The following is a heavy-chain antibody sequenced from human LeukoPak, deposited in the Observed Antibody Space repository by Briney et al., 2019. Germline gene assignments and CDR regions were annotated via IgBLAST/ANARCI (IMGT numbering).Heavy chain of an antibody. D-gene: IGHD5-24*01. CDR2: MNPNSGGT. CDR1: GYTFTSYD. V-gene: IGHV1-2*02. J-gene: IGHJ4*02. Sequence: ASVKVSCKASGYTFTSYDINWVRQATGQGLEWMGWMNPNSGGTNYAQKFQGRVTMTRDTSISTAYMELSRLRSDDTAVYYCASLVEMATIRVFDYWGQGTLVTVSS. CDR3: ASLVEMATIRVFDY.